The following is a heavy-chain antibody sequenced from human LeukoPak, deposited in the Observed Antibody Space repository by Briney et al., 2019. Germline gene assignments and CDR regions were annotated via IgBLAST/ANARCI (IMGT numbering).Heavy chain of an antibody. D-gene: IGHD3-10*01. CDR3: AVGGSGSYDLVNWFDP. CDR2: IIPILGIA. J-gene: IGHJ5*02. V-gene: IGHV1-69*04. Sequence: RASVKVFCKASGGTFSSYAISWVRQAPGQGLEWMGRIIPILGIANYAQKFQGRVTITADKSTSTAYMELSSLRSEDTAVYYCAVGGSGSYDLVNWFDPWGQGTLVTVSS. CDR1: GGTFSSYA.